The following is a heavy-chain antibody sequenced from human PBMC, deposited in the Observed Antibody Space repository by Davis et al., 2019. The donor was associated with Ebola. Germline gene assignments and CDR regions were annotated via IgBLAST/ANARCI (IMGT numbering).Heavy chain of an antibody. V-gene: IGHV1-18*04. CDR3: SRAQFPTTSDH. D-gene: IGHD1-1*01. J-gene: IGHJ4*02. CDR2: INPYNGNT. CDR1: GYTFSNYG. Sequence: AASVKVSCKASGYTFSNYGITWVRQAPGQGLEWMGWINPYNGNTNYAQNVQGRVTMTTDTSTSTAYMEVGILRSDDTAVYYGSRAQFPTTSDHWGQGTLVTVSS.